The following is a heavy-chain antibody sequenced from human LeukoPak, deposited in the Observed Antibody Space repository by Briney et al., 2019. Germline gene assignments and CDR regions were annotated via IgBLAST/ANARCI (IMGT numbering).Heavy chain of an antibody. D-gene: IGHD6-19*01. CDR2: IIPIFGTA. CDR1: GGTFSSYA. J-gene: IGHJ4*02. V-gene: IGHV1-69*13. CDR3: ARGGGIAVAGAFDY. Sequence: ASVKVSCKASGGTFSSYAMSWVRQAPGQGLEWMGGIIPIFGTANYAQKFQGRVTITADESTSTAYMELSSLRSEDTAVYYCARGGGIAVAGAFDYWGQGTLVTVSS.